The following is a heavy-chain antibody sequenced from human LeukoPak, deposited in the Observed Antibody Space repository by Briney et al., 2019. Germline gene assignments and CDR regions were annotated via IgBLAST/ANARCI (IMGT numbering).Heavy chain of an antibody. J-gene: IGHJ4*02. CDR1: GYTFTSYG. CDR3: ARDDYYDILTGPDY. CDR2: ISAYNGNT. D-gene: IGHD3-9*01. Sequence: ASVKVSCKASGYTFTSYGISWVRQAPGQGLEWMGWISAYNGNTNYAQKLQGRVTMTTDTSTSTAYMELRSLRSDDTAVYYCARDDYYDILTGPDYWGQGTLSPSPQ. V-gene: IGHV1-18*01.